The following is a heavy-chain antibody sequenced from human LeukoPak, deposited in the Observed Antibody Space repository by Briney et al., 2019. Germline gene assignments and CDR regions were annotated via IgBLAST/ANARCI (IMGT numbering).Heavy chain of an antibody. CDR2: ISYDGSNK. CDR3: ANLYDSSGYEDY. J-gene: IGHJ4*02. CDR1: GFTFSSYA. D-gene: IGHD3-22*01. V-gene: IGHV3-30*04. Sequence: PGGSLRLSCAASGFTFSSYAMHWVRQAPGKGLEWVAVISYDGSNKYYADSVKGRFTISRDNSKNTLYLQMNSLRAEDTAVYYCANLYDSSGYEDYWGQGTLVTVSS.